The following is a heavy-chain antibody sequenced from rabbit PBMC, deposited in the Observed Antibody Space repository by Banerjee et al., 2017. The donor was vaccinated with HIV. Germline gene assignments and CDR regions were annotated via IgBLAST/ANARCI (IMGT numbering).Heavy chain of an antibody. J-gene: IGHJ6*01. D-gene: IGHD6-1*01. V-gene: IGHV1S45*01. CDR2: IHGGNGGNT. Sequence: QQQLEESGGDLVKPEGSLTLTCTASGFSFSSSYWICWVRQAPGKGLEWIACIHGGNGGNTWYASWVNGRFTISKPSSTTVTLQMTSLTVADTATYFCARGDVAYAGYGHAINLWGPGTLVTVS. CDR3: ARGDVAYAGYGHAINL. CDR1: GFSFSSSYW.